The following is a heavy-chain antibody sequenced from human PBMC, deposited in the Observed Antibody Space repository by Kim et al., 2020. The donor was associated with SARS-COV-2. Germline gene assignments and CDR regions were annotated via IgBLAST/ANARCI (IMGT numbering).Heavy chain of an antibody. V-gene: IGHV3-11*01. Sequence: GGSLRLSCAASGFTFSDYYMSWIRQAPGKGLEWVSYISSSGSTIYYADSVKGRFTISRDNAKNSLYLQMNSLRAEDTAVYYCARGDYYDSSGYYEDHYYYYGMDVWGQGTTVTVSS. CDR3: ARGDYYDSSGYYEDHYYYYGMDV. CDR1: GFTFSDYY. CDR2: ISSSGSTI. J-gene: IGHJ6*02. D-gene: IGHD3-22*01.